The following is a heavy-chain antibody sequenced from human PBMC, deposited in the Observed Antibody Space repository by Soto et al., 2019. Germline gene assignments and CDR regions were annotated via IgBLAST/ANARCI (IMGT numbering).Heavy chain of an antibody. V-gene: IGHV1-69*06. J-gene: IGHJ6*02. D-gene: IGHD3-10*01. CDR1: GGNFNTYP. CDR3: VRAWGGVIEPAVRDYNDMGV. Sequence: QGQLVQSGAEVKKPGSSVKVSCEASGGNFNTYPISWVRQAPGQGLEWMGGIVPICGSANYAQKFRGSVTITADKSTSTSYMEFSSLRSEDTAVYYCVRAWGGVIEPAVRDYNDMGVWGQGTTVTVSS. CDR2: IVPICGSA.